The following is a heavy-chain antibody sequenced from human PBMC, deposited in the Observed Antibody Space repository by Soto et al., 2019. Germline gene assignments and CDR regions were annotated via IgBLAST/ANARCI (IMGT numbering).Heavy chain of an antibody. CDR1: GGSISSGGHY. V-gene: IGHV4-31*03. CDR3: ARDLSSKRWFDP. Sequence: SETLSLTCTVSGGSISSGGHYWSWIRQHPGKGLEWIGYIYYSGSTYYNPSLKSRVTISVDTSKNQFSLKLSSVTAADTAVYYCARDLSSKRWFDPWGQGTLVTVSS. CDR2: IYYSGST. J-gene: IGHJ5*02.